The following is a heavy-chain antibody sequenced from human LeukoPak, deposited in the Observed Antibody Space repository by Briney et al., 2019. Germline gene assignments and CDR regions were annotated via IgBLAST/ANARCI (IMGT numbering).Heavy chain of an antibody. J-gene: IGHJ4*02. CDR1: GYSISSGYF. CDR3: ARAGMTVFGVLTIPYNYLYY. V-gene: IGHV4-38-2*02. Sequence: PSETLSLTCTVSGYSISSGYFWGWIRQPPGKGLEWIGSMFHSGSTYYNPSLKSRTTISADTSKNQFSLKLSSVTAADTAVYYCARAGMTVFGVLTIPYNYLYYWGQGTLVTVSS. CDR2: MFHSGST. D-gene: IGHD3-3*01.